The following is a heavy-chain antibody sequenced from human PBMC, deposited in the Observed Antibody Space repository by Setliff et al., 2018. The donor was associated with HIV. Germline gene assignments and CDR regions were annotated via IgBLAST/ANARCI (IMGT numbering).Heavy chain of an antibody. CDR1: RFDFNNYW. CDR3: ANMQWASNAWYSFDY. V-gene: IGHV3-7*03. CDR2: IGQDGSEK. J-gene: IGHJ4*02. D-gene: IGHD6-19*01. Sequence: SLRLSCAASRFDFNNYWMCWVRQAPGKGLEWVANIGQDGSEKNYVASVEGRFTISRDNAKNSLYLQMNSLRAEDTAVYYCANMQWASNAWYSFDYWGQGALVTVSS.